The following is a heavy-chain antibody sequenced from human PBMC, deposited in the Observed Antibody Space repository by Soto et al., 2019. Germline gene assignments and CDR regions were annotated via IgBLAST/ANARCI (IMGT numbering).Heavy chain of an antibody. V-gene: IGHV3-30*18. CDR1: GFTFSSYG. CDR2: ISYDGSNK. D-gene: IGHD6-19*01. J-gene: IGHJ4*02. Sequence: GGSLRLSCAASGFTFSSYGMRWVRQATGKGLEWVAVISYDGSNKYYADSVKGRFTISRDNSKNTLYLQMNSLRAEDTAVYYCAKDVTPGIAVAGRLNWGQGTLVTVSS. CDR3: AKDVTPGIAVAGRLN.